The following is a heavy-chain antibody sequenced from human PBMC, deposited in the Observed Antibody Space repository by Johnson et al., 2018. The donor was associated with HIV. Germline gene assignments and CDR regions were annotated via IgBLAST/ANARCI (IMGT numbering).Heavy chain of an antibody. D-gene: IGHD3-22*01. CDR1: GFSFSTYG. CDR3: ARGISRYYYDYAAFDL. CDR2: ISGSGGST. J-gene: IGHJ3*01. Sequence: VQLVESGGGVVQPGGSLRLSCATSGFSFSTYGMHWVRQAPGKGLEWVSAISGSGGSTYYADSVQGRFPISSANSRSTVYCHMITLIAADTALYYCARGISRYYYDYAAFDLWGQGTTVTVSS. V-gene: IGHV3-23*04.